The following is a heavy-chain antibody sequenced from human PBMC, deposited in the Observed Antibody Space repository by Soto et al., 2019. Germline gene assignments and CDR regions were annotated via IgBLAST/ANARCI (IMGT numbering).Heavy chain of an antibody. Sequence: QVQLVESGGGVVQPGRSLRLSCAASGFTFNRYGMHWVRQAPGKGLEWVAVIWFDGSNRDYADSVKGRFTISRDNSNNTLYLQMNSLRAEDTAVYYCARDVFSQGSYYFDYWGQGTLVTVSS. CDR2: IWFDGSNR. V-gene: IGHV3-33*01. CDR1: GFTFNRYG. J-gene: IGHJ4*02. CDR3: ARDVFSQGSYYFDY.